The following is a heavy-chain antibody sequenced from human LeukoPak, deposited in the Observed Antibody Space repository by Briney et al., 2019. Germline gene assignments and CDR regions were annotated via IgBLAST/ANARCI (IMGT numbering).Heavy chain of an antibody. V-gene: IGHV2-5*01. CDR1: GFSLSTSGVG. Sequence: ESGPTLVNPTQTLTPTCTFSGFSLSTSGVGVGWIRQPPGKALEWLALIYWNDDKRYSPSLKSRLTITKDTSKNQVVLTMTNMDPVDTATYYCAHRHSSGWSLDFDYWGQGTLVTVSS. CDR3: AHRHSSGWSLDFDY. J-gene: IGHJ4*02. CDR2: IYWNDDK. D-gene: IGHD6-19*01.